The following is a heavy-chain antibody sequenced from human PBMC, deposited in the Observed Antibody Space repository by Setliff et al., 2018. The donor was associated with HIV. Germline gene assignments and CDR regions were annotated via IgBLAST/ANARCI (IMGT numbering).Heavy chain of an antibody. J-gene: IGHJ1*01. CDR1: GYTFKSYA. V-gene: IGHV1-18*01. CDR2: ISA. CDR3: ARDPAPSSSASYFQH. D-gene: IGHD6-6*01. Sequence: ASVKVSCKASGYTFKSYAIAWVRQAPGQGLESMGWISANNAQKFQGRVTMTRDTSTSTVYMELSSLRSEDTAVYYCARDPAPSSSASYFQHWGQGTPVTVSS.